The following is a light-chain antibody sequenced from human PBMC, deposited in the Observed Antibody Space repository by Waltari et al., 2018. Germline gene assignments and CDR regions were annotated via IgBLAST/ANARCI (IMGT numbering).Light chain of an antibody. J-gene: IGKJ1*01. Sequence: EVVLTQSPGTLSLSPGERATLACRASQSVGTSLAWYQQKPGQAPRLLIFGASRRATGIPVSFSGSGSGTDFSLTISRLEPEDFAVYYCQHYVRLPATFGQGTKVEI. CDR3: QHYVRLPAT. V-gene: IGKV3-20*01. CDR1: QSVGTS. CDR2: GAS.